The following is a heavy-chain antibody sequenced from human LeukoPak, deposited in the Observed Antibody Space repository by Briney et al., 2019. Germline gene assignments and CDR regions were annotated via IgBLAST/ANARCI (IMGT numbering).Heavy chain of an antibody. V-gene: IGHV4-34*01. J-gene: IGHJ4*02. Sequence: SETLSLTCAVYGGSFSGYYWSWIRQPPGKGLEWIGGINHSGSTNYNPSLKSRVTISVDTSKNQFSLKLSSVTAADTAVYYCARGGDIVATLWGYYFDYWGQGTLVTVSS. CDR1: GGSFSGYY. CDR2: INHSGST. CDR3: ARGGDIVATLWGYYFDY. D-gene: IGHD5-12*01.